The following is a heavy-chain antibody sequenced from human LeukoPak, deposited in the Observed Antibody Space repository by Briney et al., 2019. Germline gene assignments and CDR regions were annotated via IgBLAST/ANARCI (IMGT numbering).Heavy chain of an antibody. D-gene: IGHD1-14*01. J-gene: IGHJ6*03. V-gene: IGHV3-23*01. CDR3: ARDRLSPNSPNAPAEKYYYYMDV. Sequence: PGGSLRLSCAASGFTFSSYAMSWVRQAPGKGLEWVSAISGSGGSTYYADSVKGRFTISRDNAKNSLYLQMNSLRAEDTAVYYCARDRLSPNSPNAPAEKYYYYMDVWGKGTTVTVSS. CDR2: ISGSGGST. CDR1: GFTFSSYA.